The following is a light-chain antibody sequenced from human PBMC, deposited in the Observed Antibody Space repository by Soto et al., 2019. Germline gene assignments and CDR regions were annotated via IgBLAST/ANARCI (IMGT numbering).Light chain of an antibody. V-gene: IGKV3-20*01. CDR2: GAS. J-gene: IGKJ1*01. CDR1: QTVGDN. CDR3: QQYGSSPRT. Sequence: TQSPVTLSLSPGERATLSCRASQTVGDNVAWYRQKPGQPPSLLIHGASNRASGIPDRFSGSGSGTDFTLTISRLEPEDFAVYYCQQYGSSPRTFGQGTKVDIK.